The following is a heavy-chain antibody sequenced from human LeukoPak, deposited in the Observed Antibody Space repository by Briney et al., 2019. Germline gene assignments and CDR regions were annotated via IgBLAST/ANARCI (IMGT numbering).Heavy chain of an antibody. V-gene: IGHV3-74*01. CDR1: GFTFSSYW. CDR3: SRGGMYRYGPFDN. D-gene: IGHD5-18*01. J-gene: IGHJ4*02. CDR2: IFSDGSTT. Sequence: GGSLRLSCAASGFTFSSYWMHWVRQAPGKGLVWVSRIFSDGSTTRHADSGNGPFTISRDNAKNTLYLQMNSLRAEDTAVYYCSRGGMYRYGPFDNWGQETLVTVSS.